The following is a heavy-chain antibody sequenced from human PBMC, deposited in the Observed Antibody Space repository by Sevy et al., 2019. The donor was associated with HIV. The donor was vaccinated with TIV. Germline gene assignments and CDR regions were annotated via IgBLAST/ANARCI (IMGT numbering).Heavy chain of an antibody. CDR1: GFTFSDYY. D-gene: IGHD4-17*01. Sequence: GGSLRLSCAASGFTFSDYYMSWIRQAPGKGLEWVSYISSSGSTIYYADSVKGRFTISRDNAKNSLYLQMNSLRAEDTAVYYCAGGLRVPPPPFDYWGQGTLVTVSS. J-gene: IGHJ4*02. CDR3: AGGLRVPPPPFDY. CDR2: ISSSGSTI. V-gene: IGHV3-11*01.